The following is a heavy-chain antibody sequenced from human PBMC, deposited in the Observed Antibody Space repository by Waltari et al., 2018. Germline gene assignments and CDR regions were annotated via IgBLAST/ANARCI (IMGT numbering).Heavy chain of an antibody. Sequence: QLQLQESGPGLVKPSETLSLICTVSGGSISGAYYGDWIRQSPGTGREWIGDVSSGGNTNYNPSLKGRVTISTDTSKNQFSLRLRSVTAADTAVYYCARHRGVHTGFPGLDPWGQGTLVTVSS. V-gene: IGHV4-39*01. J-gene: IGHJ5*02. CDR3: ARHRGVHTGFPGLDP. D-gene: IGHD3-10*01. CDR2: VSSGGNT. CDR1: GGSISGAYY.